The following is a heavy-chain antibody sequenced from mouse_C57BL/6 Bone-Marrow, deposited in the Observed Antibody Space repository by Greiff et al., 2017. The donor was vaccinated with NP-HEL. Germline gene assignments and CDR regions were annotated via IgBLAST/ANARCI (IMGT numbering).Heavy chain of an antibody. CDR2: ISYDGSN. CDR3: AREKGYYYGSGAY. V-gene: IGHV3-6*01. CDR1: GYSITSGYY. J-gene: IGHJ3*01. D-gene: IGHD1-1*01. Sequence: EVQLQQSGPGLVKPSQSLSLTCSVTGYSITSGYYWNWIRQFPGNKLEWMGYISYDGSNNYNPSLKNRISITRDTSKNQFFLKLNSVTTEDTATYYCAREKGYYYGSGAYWGQGTLVTVSA.